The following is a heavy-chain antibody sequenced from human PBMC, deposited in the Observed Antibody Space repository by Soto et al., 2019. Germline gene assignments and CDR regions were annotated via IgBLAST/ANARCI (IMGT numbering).Heavy chain of an antibody. CDR3: ARDRGTYYDSSGYYYWPSGFDY. J-gene: IGHJ4*02. D-gene: IGHD3-22*01. CDR2: ISYDGSNK. Sequence: QVQLVESGGGVVQPGRSLRLSCAASGFTFSSYAMHWVRQAPGKGLEWVAVISYDGSNKYYADSVKGRFTISRENSKNTLYLQMNSLRAEDTAVYYCARDRGTYYDSSGYYYWPSGFDYWGQGTLVTVSS. V-gene: IGHV3-30-3*01. CDR1: GFTFSSYA.